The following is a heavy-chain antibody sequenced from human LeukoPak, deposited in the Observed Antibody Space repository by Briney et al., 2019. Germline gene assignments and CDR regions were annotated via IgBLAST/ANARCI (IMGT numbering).Heavy chain of an antibody. V-gene: IGHV4-4*07. CDR2: IYTSGST. D-gene: IGHD3-3*01. CDR1: GGSISSYY. Sequence: PSETLSLTCTVSGGSISSYYWSWIRQAAGKGLEWIGRIYTSGSTNYNPSLKSRVTMSVDTSKNQFSLKLSSVTAADTAVYYCARAPLDFWSGYSNTAEYFQHWGQGTLVTVSS. CDR3: ARAPLDFWSGYSNTAEYFQH. J-gene: IGHJ1*01.